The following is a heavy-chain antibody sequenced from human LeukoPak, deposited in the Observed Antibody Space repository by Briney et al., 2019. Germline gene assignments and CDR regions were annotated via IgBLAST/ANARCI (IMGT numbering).Heavy chain of an antibody. CDR3: AKVSPPGEPDY. V-gene: IGHV3-11*01. D-gene: IGHD1-14*01. CDR1: GFTFSDYY. CDR2: IGSSGSVI. Sequence: PGGSLRLSCAASGFTFSDYYMSYIRQAPGKGLAWLSYIGSSGSVIYYAVSVKGRFTISRDNANNSLYLQMTSLRAEDTAVYYCAKVSPPGEPDYWGQGTLVTVSS. J-gene: IGHJ4*02.